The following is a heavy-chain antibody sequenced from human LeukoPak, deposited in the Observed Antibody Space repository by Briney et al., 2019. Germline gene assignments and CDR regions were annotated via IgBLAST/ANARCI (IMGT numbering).Heavy chain of an antibody. J-gene: IGHJ4*02. CDR1: GYSFSSYW. CDR2: IYPGDSDT. V-gene: IGHV5-51*01. D-gene: IGHD3-3*01. CDR3: ARGPYDFWSGYVTYYFDY. Sequence: GASLKISCKGSGYSFSSYWVGWVRPMPGKSLEWVGIIYPGDSDTRYSPSFQGQVTVSADKSIGTAYLQWSSLKASDTAMYYCARGPYDFWSGYVTYYFDYWGQGTLVTVSS.